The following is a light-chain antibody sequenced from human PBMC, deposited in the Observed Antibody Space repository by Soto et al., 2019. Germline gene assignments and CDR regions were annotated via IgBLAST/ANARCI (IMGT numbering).Light chain of an antibody. V-gene: IGKV3-11*01. Sequence: EIVLTQSPATLSLSPGQRAALSYRASQSVSSYLAWYQQKPGQAPRLLIYDASKRATGIPARVSGSGSGTDFTLTISSLVPEDFAVYFCQQRSNWPSTFGGGTKVEI. CDR3: QQRSNWPST. J-gene: IGKJ4*02. CDR1: QSVSSY. CDR2: DAS.